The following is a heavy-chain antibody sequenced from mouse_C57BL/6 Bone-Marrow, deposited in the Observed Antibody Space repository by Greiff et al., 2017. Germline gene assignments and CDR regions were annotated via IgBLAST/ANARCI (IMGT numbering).Heavy chain of an antibody. J-gene: IGHJ3*01. CDR1: GYTFTSYG. CDR3: AVYYDYRFAY. CDR2: IYPRSGNT. D-gene: IGHD2-4*01. Sequence: VQLQESGAELARPGASVKLSCKASGYTFTSYGISWVKQRTGQGLEWIGEIYPRSGNTYYNEKFKGQATLTADKSSSTAYMERRSLTSEDSAVYFCAVYYDYRFAYWGQGTLVTVSA. V-gene: IGHV1-81*01.